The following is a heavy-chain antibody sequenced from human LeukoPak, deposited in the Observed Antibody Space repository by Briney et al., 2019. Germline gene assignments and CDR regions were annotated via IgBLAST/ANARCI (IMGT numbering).Heavy chain of an antibody. V-gene: IGHV4-4*07. CDR3: AREITAGSYYFDS. D-gene: IGHD1-26*01. CDR1: GGSINNYY. CDR2: LYSSGYT. Sequence: SETLSLTCTVSGGSINNYYWNWIRQPAGKGLEWIGRLYSSGYTNYNPSLKSRVTMSLDTSKNQFSLKVTSVTAADTAVYYCAREITAGSYYFDSWGQGTLVTVSS. J-gene: IGHJ4*02.